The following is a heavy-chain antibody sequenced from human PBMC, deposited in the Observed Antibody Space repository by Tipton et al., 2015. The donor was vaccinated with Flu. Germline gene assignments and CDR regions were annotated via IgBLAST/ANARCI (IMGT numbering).Heavy chain of an antibody. CDR2: INHSGST. V-gene: IGHV4-34*01. CDR1: GGSFSGYF. CDR3: ARVSPRRVTAIVVVMLPEGYFDY. Sequence: TLSLTCSVYGGSFSGYFWTWIRQPPGKGLEWIGEINHSGSTHYNSSLKSRVTMSVDSSKNQFSLQLTSVTAADTAVCYCARVSPRRVTAIVVVMLPEGYFDYWGQGSLVTVSS. D-gene: IGHD3-22*01. J-gene: IGHJ4*02.